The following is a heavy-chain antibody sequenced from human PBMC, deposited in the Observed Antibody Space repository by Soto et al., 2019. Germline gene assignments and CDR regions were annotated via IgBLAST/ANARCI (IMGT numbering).Heavy chain of an antibody. CDR1: GFIFSGHT. CDR2: IDQTGAYT. CDR3: VSWIFAHFDH. J-gene: IGHJ4*02. V-gene: IGHV3-23*05. D-gene: IGHD3-3*01. Sequence: WGSLRLSCAACGFIFSGHTMSGVRQAPGTGLEWVSSIDQTGAYTNYAESVKGRFTISRDNSRNTLDLQMNSLRAADTALYYCVSWIFAHFDHCAEPIQVTVTS.